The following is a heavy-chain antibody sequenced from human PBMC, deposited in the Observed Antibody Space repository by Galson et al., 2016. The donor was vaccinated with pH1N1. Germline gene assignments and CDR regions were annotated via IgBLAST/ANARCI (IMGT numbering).Heavy chain of an antibody. D-gene: IGHD7-27*01. V-gene: IGHV3-53*01. J-gene: IGHJ5*02. CDR2: IYSGGDT. CDR1: GLTFSSYA. Sequence: SLRLSCAASGLTFSSYAMSWVRQAPGKGLEWVSCIYSGGDTYYADSVKGRFTVSRDSSKNTVYLQMNSLRAEDTAVYYCARDTGAWGQGTLVTVSS. CDR3: ARDTGA.